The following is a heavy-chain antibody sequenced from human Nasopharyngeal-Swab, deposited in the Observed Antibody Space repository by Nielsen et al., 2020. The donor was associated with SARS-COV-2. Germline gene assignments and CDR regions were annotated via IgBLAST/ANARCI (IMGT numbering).Heavy chain of an antibody. D-gene: IGHD2-2*01. J-gene: IGHJ4*02. Sequence: GESLKISCAASGFTFSSYGMHWVRQAPGKGLEWVAVIWYDGSNKYYADSVKGRFTISRDNSKNTLYLQMNSLRVEDTAVYYCAKWLSTRSLDYWGQGTLVTVSS. CDR3: AKWLSTRSLDY. CDR1: GFTFSSYG. CDR2: IWYDGSNK. V-gene: IGHV3-33*06.